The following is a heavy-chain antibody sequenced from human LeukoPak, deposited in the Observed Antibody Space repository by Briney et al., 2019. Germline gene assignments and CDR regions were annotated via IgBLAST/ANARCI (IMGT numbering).Heavy chain of an antibody. CDR3: AKDLARKQPALDY. D-gene: IGHD1-14*01. CDR2: ISWNSGSI. J-gene: IGHJ4*02. V-gene: IGHV3-9*01. Sequence: GRSLRLSCAASGFTFDDYAMHWVRQAPGKGLEWVSGISWNSGSIGYADSVKGRFTISRDNAKNSLYLQMNSLRAEDTALYYCAKDLARKQPALDYWGQGTLVTVSS. CDR1: GFTFDDYA.